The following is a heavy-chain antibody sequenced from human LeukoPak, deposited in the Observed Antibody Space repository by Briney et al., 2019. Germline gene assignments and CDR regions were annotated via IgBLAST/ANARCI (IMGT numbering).Heavy chain of an antibody. J-gene: IGHJ4*02. CDR2: INHSGST. Sequence: SETLSLTCAVYGGSFSGYYWSWIRQPPGKGLEWIGEINHSGSTNYNPSLKSRVTISVDTSKNQFSLKLSSVTAADTAVYYCARQGVVVVAWFDYWGQGTLVTVSS. CDR1: GGSFSGYY. CDR3: ARQGVVVVAWFDY. D-gene: IGHD2-15*01. V-gene: IGHV4-34*01.